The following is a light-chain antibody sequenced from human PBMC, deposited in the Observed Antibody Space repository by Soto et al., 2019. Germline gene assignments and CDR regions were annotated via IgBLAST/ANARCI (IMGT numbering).Light chain of an antibody. CDR3: QQLNHYPPKDT. J-gene: IGKJ5*01. CDR1: QGISSY. Sequence: DIQLTQSPSFLSASVGDRVTITCRASQGISSYLAWYQQKPGKAPKLLIYAASTLQSGVPSRFSGSGSGTEFTLTISSLQPEDFASYYCQQLNHYPPKDTYGPGTRPAI. CDR2: AAS. V-gene: IGKV1-9*01.